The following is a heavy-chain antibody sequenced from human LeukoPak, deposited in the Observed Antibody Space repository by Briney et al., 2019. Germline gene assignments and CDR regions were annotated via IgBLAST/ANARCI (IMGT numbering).Heavy chain of an antibody. Sequence: QSGGSLRLSCAASGFTFSSYAMSWVRQAPGKGLEWVSAISGSGGSTYYADSVKGRFTISRDNSKNTLYLQMNSLRAEDTAVYYCAKDLDYGDYSDYWGQETLVTVSS. CDR2: ISGSGGST. CDR1: GFTFSSYA. J-gene: IGHJ4*02. D-gene: IGHD4-17*01. V-gene: IGHV3-23*01. CDR3: AKDLDYGDYSDY.